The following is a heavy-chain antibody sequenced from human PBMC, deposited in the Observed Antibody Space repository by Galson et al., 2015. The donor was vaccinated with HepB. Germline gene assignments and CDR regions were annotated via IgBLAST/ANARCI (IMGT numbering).Heavy chain of an antibody. CDR1: GFTFSTYP. CDR2: ISYDGGNK. V-gene: IGHV3-30-3*01. Sequence: SLRLSCAASGFTFSTYPMHWVRQAPGKGLDWVAVISYDGGNKYYADSVKGRFTISRDNSKNTLYLQMSSLRPEDTAVYYCARVPVTAYDAFDIWGQGTMVTVSS. CDR3: ARVPVTAYDAFDI. J-gene: IGHJ3*02. D-gene: IGHD4-11*01.